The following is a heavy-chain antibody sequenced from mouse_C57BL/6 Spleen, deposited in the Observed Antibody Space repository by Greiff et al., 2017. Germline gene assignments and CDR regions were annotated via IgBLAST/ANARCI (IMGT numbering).Heavy chain of an antibody. D-gene: IGHD2-5*01. CDR2: INPNNGGT. CDR3: ARRGDYYSNYVYAMDY. V-gene: IGHV1-26*01. Sequence: EVQLQQSGPELVKPGASVKISCKASGYTFTDYYMNWVKQSHGKSLEWIGDINPNNGGTSYNQKFKGKATLTVDKSSSTAYMELCSLTSEDSAVYYCARRGDYYSNYVYAMDYWGQGTSVTVSS. J-gene: IGHJ4*01. CDR1: GYTFTDYY.